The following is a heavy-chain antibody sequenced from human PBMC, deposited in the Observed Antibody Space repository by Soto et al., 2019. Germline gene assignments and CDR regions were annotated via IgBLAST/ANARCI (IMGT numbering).Heavy chain of an antibody. V-gene: IGHV3-23*01. CDR2: ISGSGGST. J-gene: IGHJ6*02. CDR1: GFTFSSYA. D-gene: IGHD3-3*01. Sequence: GGSLRLSCAASGFTFSSYAMSWVRQAPGKGLEWVSAISGSGGSTYYADSVKGRFTISRDNSKNTLYLQMNSLRAEDTAVYYCAKGARGFWSGYTLYYYYGMDVWGQGTTVTVAS. CDR3: AKGARGFWSGYTLYYYYGMDV.